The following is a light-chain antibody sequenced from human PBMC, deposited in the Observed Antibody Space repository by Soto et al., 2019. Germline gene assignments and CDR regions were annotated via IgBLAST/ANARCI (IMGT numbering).Light chain of an antibody. J-gene: IGKJ5*01. CDR2: DAS. V-gene: IGKV1-33*01. Sequence: DIQMTQSPSSLSASVGDRVTITCRASQDISNYLNWYQQRPGKAPKLLIYDASNLERGVPSRFSGTRSGTHFTFAITSLQPEDVATYYCQQSDSLPITFGQGTRLYI. CDR3: QQSDSLPIT. CDR1: QDISNY.